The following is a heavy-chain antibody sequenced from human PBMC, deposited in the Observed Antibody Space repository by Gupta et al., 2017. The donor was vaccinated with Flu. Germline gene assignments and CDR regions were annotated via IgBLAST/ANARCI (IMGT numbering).Heavy chain of an antibody. D-gene: IGHD6-13*01. CDR1: GYW. J-gene: IGHJ5*02. Sequence: GYWWSWIRQSPGKGPEWIGRIYSSGITNYSPSLESRLSMSVDTSKNQFSLNLSSVTAADTAVYFCARITGIMAEGGSSWFLWFRPWGRGTLVTVSS. CDR2: IYSSGIT. V-gene: IGHV4-61*08. CDR3: ARITGIMAEGGSSWFLWFRP.